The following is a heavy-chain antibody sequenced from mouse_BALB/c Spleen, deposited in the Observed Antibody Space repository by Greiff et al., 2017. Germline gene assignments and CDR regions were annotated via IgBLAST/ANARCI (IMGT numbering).Heavy chain of an antibody. V-gene: IGHV1-7*01. Sequence: QVQLQQSGAELAKPGASVKMSCKASVYTFTSYWMHWVKQRPGQGLEWIGYINPSTGYTEYNQKFKDKATLTADKSSSTAYMQLSSLTSEDSAVYYCARCYYRYDGYWYFDVWGAGTTVTVSS. CDR2: INPSTGYT. D-gene: IGHD2-14*01. J-gene: IGHJ1*01. CDR3: ARCYYRYDGYWYFDV. CDR1: VYTFTSYW.